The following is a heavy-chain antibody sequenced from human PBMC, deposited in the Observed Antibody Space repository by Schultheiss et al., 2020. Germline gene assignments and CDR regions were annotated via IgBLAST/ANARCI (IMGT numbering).Heavy chain of an antibody. CDR3: ARAAGEYSSGPTKY. J-gene: IGHJ4*02. Sequence: GESLKISCAASGFTFSSYGMHWVRQAPGKGLEWVSGISGSGGSTYYADSVKGRFTISRDNAKNSLYLQMNSLRAEDTAVYYCARAAGEYSSGPTKYWGQGTLGTVAA. V-gene: IGHV3-23*01. D-gene: IGHD6-19*01. CDR1: GFTFSSYG. CDR2: ISGSGGST.